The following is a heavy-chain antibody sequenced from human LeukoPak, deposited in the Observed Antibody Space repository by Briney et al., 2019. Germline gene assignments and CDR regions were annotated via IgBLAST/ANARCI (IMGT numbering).Heavy chain of an antibody. CDR3: ARGLTIFGVVNDGFDI. D-gene: IGHD3-3*01. CDR2: IDTDGSST. V-gene: IGHV3-74*01. Sequence: PGGSLRLSCAASGFTFSSYSMNWVRQAPGKGLVWVSRIDTDGSSTTYADSVKGRFTISRDNAKNTLYLQMNTLRAEDTAVYYCARGLTIFGVVNDGFDIWGQGTKVTVSS. CDR1: GFTFSSYS. J-gene: IGHJ3*02.